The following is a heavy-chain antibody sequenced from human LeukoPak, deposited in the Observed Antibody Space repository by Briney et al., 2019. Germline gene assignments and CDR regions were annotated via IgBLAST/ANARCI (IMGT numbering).Heavy chain of an antibody. V-gene: IGHV4-34*01. CDR3: AREAYCGGDCYPGFDY. J-gene: IGHJ4*02. Sequence: SETLSLTCAVYGGSFSGYYWSWIRQPPGKGLEWIGEINHSGSTNYNPSLKSRVTISVDTSKNQFSLKLSSVTAADTAVYYCAREAYCGGDCYPGFDYWGQGTLVTVSS. CDR1: GGSFSGYY. CDR2: INHSGST. D-gene: IGHD2-21*02.